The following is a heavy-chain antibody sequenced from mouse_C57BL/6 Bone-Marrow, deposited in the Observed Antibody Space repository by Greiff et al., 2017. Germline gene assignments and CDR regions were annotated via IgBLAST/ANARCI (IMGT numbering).Heavy chain of an antibody. CDR3: AREGTSVVAPVDY. D-gene: IGHD1-1*01. J-gene: IGHJ2*01. Sequence: VQLQQPGAELVMPGASVKLSCKASGYTFTSYWMHWVKQRPGQGLEWIGEIDPSDSYTNYNQKFKGNSTLTVDKSSSTAYMQLSCLTSEDSAVYYCAREGTSVVAPVDYWGRGTTLTGSS. CDR2: IDPSDSYT. CDR1: GYTFTSYW. V-gene: IGHV1-69*01.